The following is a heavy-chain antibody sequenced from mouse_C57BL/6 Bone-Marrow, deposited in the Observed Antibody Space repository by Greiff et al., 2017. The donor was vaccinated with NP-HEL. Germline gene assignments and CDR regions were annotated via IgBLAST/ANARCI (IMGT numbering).Heavy chain of an antibody. CDR3: ARDGGAWFAY. CDR2: SRNKANDYTT. Sequence: EVKVVESGGGLVQSGRSLRLSCATSGFTFSDFYMEWVRQAPGKGLEWIAASRNKANDYTTEYSASVKGRFIVSRDTSQSILYLQMNALRAEDTAIYYCARDGGAWFAYWGQGTLVTVSA. V-gene: IGHV7-1*01. J-gene: IGHJ3*01. CDR1: GFTFSDFY.